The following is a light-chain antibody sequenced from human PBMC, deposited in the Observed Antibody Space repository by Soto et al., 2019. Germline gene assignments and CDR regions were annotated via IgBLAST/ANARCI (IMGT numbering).Light chain of an antibody. V-gene: IGKV3-15*01. CDR3: KQYNNLPGT. Sequence: EIVLTQSPGTLSVSPGERATLSCTASQSVTSTLAWSQQKPGQTPRLLFYAASTGATGIPARSSGSGSETEFTLTISSLQSEEFAVYACKQYNNLPGTFGQGTKVEIK. CDR2: AAS. CDR1: QSVTST. J-gene: IGKJ1*01.